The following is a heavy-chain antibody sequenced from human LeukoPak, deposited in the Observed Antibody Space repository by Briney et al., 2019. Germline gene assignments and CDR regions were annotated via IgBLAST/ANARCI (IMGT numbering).Heavy chain of an antibody. Sequence: PETLSLTCTVSGGSISSYYWSWIRQPPGKGLEWIGYTYYSGSTNYNPSLKSRVTISVDTSKNQFSLKLGSVTAADTAVYYCARLLRYSPYYFDYWGQGTLVTVSS. V-gene: IGHV4-59*01. CDR2: TYYSGST. CDR3: ARLLRYSPYYFDY. D-gene: IGHD3-9*01. J-gene: IGHJ4*02. CDR1: GGSISSYY.